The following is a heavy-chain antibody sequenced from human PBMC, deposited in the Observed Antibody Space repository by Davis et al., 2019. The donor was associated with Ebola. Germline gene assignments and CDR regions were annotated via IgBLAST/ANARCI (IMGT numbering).Heavy chain of an antibody. V-gene: IGHV1-69*13. Sequence: SVKVSCKASGGTFSSYAISWVRQAPGQGLEWMGGIIPIFGTANYAQKFQGRVTITADESTSTAYMELSSLRSEDTAVYYCARVTYYYDSSGYYSDAFDIWGQGTMVTVSS. CDR1: GGTFSSYA. CDR2: IIPIFGTA. D-gene: IGHD3-22*01. CDR3: ARVTYYYDSSGYYSDAFDI. J-gene: IGHJ3*02.